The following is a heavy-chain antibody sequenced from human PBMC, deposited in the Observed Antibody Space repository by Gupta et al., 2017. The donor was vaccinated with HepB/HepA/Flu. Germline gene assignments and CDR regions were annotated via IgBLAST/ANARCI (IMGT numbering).Heavy chain of an antibody. V-gene: IGHV1-18*01. D-gene: IGHD2-2*01. Sequence: VQLVQSGTDVKKPGASVKVSCKAYGYTFINYAINWVRLDPGQGLEWMGWISANNGNTHYAQKFQGRLTMTTDTSTSTAYMELRNLRSDDTAVYYCARDRLGYCTSSSCQAFDIWGQGTMVTVSS. CDR1: GYTFINYA. CDR2: ISANNGNT. CDR3: ARDRLGYCTSSSCQAFDI. J-gene: IGHJ3*02.